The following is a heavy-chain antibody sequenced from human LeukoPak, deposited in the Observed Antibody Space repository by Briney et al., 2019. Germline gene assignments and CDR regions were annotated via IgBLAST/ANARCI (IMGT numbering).Heavy chain of an antibody. CDR1: GGSISSSFY. J-gene: IGHJ4*02. Sequence: KPSETLSLTCTVSGGSISSSFYWSWIRQPPGKGLEWIAYIYYSGSTNYNPSLKSRVTISVDTSKNQFSLKLSSVTAADTAVYYCARDSPSSSWYWGQGTLVTVSS. CDR2: IYYSGST. V-gene: IGHV4-59*12. CDR3: ARDSPSSSWY. D-gene: IGHD6-13*01.